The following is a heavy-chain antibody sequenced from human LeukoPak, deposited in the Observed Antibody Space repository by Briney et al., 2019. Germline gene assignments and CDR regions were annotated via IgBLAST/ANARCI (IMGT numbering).Heavy chain of an antibody. J-gene: IGHJ3*02. Sequence: PGGSLRLSCAASGFTFSSYWMSWVRQAPGKGLEWVANIKQDRSEKYYVDSVKGRFTISRDNAKNSLYLQMNSLRAEDTAVYYCARVSHLDPQVQDAFDIWGQGTMVTVSS. CDR1: GFTFSSYW. CDR3: ARVSHLDPQVQDAFDI. V-gene: IGHV3-7*01. CDR2: IKQDRSEK.